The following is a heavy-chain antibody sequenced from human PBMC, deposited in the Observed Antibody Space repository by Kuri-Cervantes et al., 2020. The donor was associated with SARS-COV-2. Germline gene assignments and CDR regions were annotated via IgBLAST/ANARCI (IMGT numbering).Heavy chain of an antibody. Sequence: SETLSLTCTVSGYSISSGYYWGWIRQPPGKGLEWIGSIYHSGSTYYNPSLKSRVTISVDTSKNQFSLKLSSVTAADTAVYYCARALHTAMVKKLDYWGQGTLVTVSS. CDR2: IYHSGST. CDR3: ARALHTAMVKKLDY. V-gene: IGHV4-38-2*02. D-gene: IGHD5-18*01. J-gene: IGHJ4*02. CDR1: GYSISSGYY.